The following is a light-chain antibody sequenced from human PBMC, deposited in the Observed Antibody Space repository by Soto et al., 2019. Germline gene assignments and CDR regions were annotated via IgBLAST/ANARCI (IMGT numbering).Light chain of an antibody. Sequence: QSVLTQPASVSGSPGQSITISCTGTNSDVGGYNYVSWYQQQPGKAPKLMIYDVSNRPSGVSNRFSGSKSGNTASLTISGLQAEDEADYYCISYTSSSTLHVVFGGGTKLTVL. V-gene: IGLV2-14*01. CDR1: NSDVGGYNY. CDR2: DVS. J-gene: IGLJ2*01. CDR3: ISYTSSSTLHVV.